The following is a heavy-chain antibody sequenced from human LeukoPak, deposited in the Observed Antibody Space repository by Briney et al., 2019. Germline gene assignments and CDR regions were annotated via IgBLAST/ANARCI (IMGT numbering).Heavy chain of an antibody. J-gene: IGHJ5*02. CDR2: INQDGSER. Sequence: GGSLRLSCAASGFSFTNYWMSWVRQAPGMGLEWVAIINQDGSERYYVDSVKGRFTVSRDSAKNSLYLQMNSLRVEDTAVYYCARDIGYCSGGSCYRWFETWGQGTLVTVSS. CDR3: ARDIGYCSGGSCYRWFET. D-gene: IGHD2-15*01. CDR1: GFSFTNYW. V-gene: IGHV3-7*01.